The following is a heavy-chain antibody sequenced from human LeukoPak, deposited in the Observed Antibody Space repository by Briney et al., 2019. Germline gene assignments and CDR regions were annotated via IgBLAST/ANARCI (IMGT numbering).Heavy chain of an antibody. J-gene: IGHJ4*02. D-gene: IGHD3-22*01. CDR1: GFAFSSYA. V-gene: IGHV3-23*01. Sequence: GSLRLSCAASGFAFSSYAMSWVRQAPGKGLEWVSAISGSGGSTYYADSVKGRFTISRDNSKNTLYLQMNSLRAEDTAVYYCAKFYDSSGYYSFFDYLGQGTLVTVSS. CDR3: AKFYDSSGYYSFFDY. CDR2: ISGSGGST.